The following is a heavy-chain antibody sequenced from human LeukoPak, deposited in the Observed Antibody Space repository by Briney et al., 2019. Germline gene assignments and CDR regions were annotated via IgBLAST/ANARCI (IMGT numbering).Heavy chain of an antibody. V-gene: IGHV4-61*02. D-gene: IGHD2-15*01. J-gene: IGHJ4*02. CDR1: GDSSISGSYY. Sequence: SETLSLTCTVSGDSSISGSYYWSWIRQPAGKGLEWIGRIHPSGSTNYNPSLKSRVTISVDTSKNQFSLNLGSVTAADTAVYYCARAVVWLPFDYWGQGTLVTVSS. CDR2: IHPSGST. CDR3: ARAVVWLPFDY.